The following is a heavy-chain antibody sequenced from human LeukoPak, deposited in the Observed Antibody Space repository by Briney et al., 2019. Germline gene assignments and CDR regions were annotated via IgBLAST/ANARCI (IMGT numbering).Heavy chain of an antibody. CDR3: AKAPLADYYDSSGYLYYFDY. V-gene: IGHV3-23*01. Sequence: GGSLRLSCAASGFTFSSYAMSWVRQAPGKGLEWVSAISGSGGSTYYADSVKGRFTISRDNSKNTLYLQMNSLRAEDTAVYYCAKAPLADYYDSSGYLYYFDYCGQGTLVTVSS. J-gene: IGHJ4*02. CDR1: GFTFSSYA. D-gene: IGHD3-22*01. CDR2: ISGSGGST.